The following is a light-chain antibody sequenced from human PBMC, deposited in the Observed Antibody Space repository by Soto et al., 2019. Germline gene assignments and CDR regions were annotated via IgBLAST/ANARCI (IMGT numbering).Light chain of an antibody. V-gene: IGKV3-15*01. CDR1: QSVSSN. Sequence: EIVMPQSPAPLSVSPGERATLSCMASQSVSSNLAWYQQKPGQAPRLLIYGASTRATGIPARFSGSGSGTEFTLTISSLQSEDFAVYYCQQYNNWPPYTFGQGTKLEIK. J-gene: IGKJ2*01. CDR3: QQYNNWPPYT. CDR2: GAS.